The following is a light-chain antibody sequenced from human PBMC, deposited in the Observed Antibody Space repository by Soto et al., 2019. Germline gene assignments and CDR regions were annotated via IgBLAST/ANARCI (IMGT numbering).Light chain of an antibody. Sequence: TQSPGTLSLSPGERATLSCRASQSVANYLAWYQQKAGQTPRLLIYDISRRATGIPTRFSGSGSGTDFALTISSLEPEDSAVYYCQQRTNWPWTFGQGTKVDIK. CDR1: QSVANY. J-gene: IGKJ1*01. CDR3: QQRTNWPWT. CDR2: DIS. V-gene: IGKV3-11*01.